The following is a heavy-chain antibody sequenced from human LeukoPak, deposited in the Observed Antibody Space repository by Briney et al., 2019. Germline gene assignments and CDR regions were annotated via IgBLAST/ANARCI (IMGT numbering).Heavy chain of an antibody. V-gene: IGHV4-34*01. D-gene: IGHD3-10*01. CDR3: ARMRSTVRGVMDAFDI. CDR2: INHRGST. Sequence: PSETLSLTCAVYGGSFRGYYWSWLRQPPGKGLEGIGEINHRGSTNYNPSLKSRLTISVDTSKNQFSLKLSSVTAADTAVYYCARMRSTVRGVMDAFDIWGQGTMVSVSS. CDR1: GGSFRGYY. J-gene: IGHJ3*02.